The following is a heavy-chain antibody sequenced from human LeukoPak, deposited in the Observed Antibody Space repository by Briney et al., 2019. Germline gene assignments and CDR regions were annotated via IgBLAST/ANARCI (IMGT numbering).Heavy chain of an antibody. Sequence: PSETLSLTCTVSGGSISSSSYYWGWIRQSPGKGLEWIGSIYYSGSTYYNPSLKSRVTISVDTSKNQFSLKLSSVTAADTAVYYCARLTYYDSSGYYYGPTWFDYWGQGTLVTVSS. CDR1: GGSISSSSYY. V-gene: IGHV4-39*01. CDR3: ARLTYYDSSGYYYGPTWFDY. J-gene: IGHJ4*02. D-gene: IGHD3-22*01. CDR2: IYYSGST.